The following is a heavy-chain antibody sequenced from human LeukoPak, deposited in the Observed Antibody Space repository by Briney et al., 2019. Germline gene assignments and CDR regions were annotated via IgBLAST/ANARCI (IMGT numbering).Heavy chain of an antibody. Sequence: KLQGRVTMTTDTSTSTAYMELRSLRSDDTAVYYCARVPAATSEWFDPWGQGTLVTVSS. D-gene: IGHD2-2*01. V-gene: IGHV1-18*01. CDR3: ARVPAATSEWFDP. J-gene: IGHJ5*02.